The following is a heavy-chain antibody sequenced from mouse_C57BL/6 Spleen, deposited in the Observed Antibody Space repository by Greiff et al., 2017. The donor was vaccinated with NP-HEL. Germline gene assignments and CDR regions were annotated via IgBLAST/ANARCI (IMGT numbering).Heavy chain of an antibody. D-gene: IGHD1-1*01. V-gene: IGHV1-19*01. CDR3: ARGITTVVENYYAMDY. J-gene: IGHJ4*01. Sequence: VQLQQSGPVLVKPGASVKMSCKASGYTFTDYYMNWVKQSHGKSLEWIGVINPYNGGTSYNQKFKGKATLTVDKSSSTAYMELNSLTSEDSAVYYCARGITTVVENYYAMDYWGQGTSVTVSS. CDR1: GYTFTDYY. CDR2: INPYNGGT.